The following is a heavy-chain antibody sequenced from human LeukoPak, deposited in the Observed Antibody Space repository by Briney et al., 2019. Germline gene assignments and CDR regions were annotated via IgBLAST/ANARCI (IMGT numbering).Heavy chain of an antibody. CDR1: GFTFSSYS. J-gene: IGHJ4*02. CDR2: ISSSSSYI. D-gene: IGHD2-2*01. CDR3: AAGDDYCSSTSCYLDY. V-gene: IGHV3-21*01. Sequence: GGSLRLSCAASGFTFSSYSMNWVRQAPGRGLEWVSSISSSSSYIYYADSVKGRFTISRDNAKNSLYLQMNSLRAEDTAVYYCAAGDDYCSSTSCYLDYWGQGTLVTVSS.